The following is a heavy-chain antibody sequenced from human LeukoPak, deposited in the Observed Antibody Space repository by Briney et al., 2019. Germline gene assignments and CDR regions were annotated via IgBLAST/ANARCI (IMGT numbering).Heavy chain of an antibody. D-gene: IGHD3-10*01. Sequence: SQTLSLTCTVSAGTSSSGGYYWSWIRQHPGKGLEWIGYIYYSGSTYYNPSLKSRVTISVDTSKNQFSLKLSSVTAADTAVYYCARDGRVVRGVHHWFDPWGQGTLVTVSS. CDR1: AGTSSSGGYY. J-gene: IGHJ5*02. CDR3: ARDGRVVRGVHHWFDP. CDR2: IYYSGST. V-gene: IGHV4-31*03.